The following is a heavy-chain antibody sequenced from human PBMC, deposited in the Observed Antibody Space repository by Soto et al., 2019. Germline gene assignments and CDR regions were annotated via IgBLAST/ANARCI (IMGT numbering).Heavy chain of an antibody. D-gene: IGHD5-18*01. Sequence: XGSLRLSCAAAGFTLSSYDLHWVRQAPGKGLEWVAVIWYDGSNKYYADSVKGRFTISRDNSKNTLYLQMNSLRAEDTAVYYCARDTIQLWPHYGMDVWGQGPTVTVSS. CDR2: IWYDGSNK. CDR3: ARDTIQLWPHYGMDV. J-gene: IGHJ6*02. V-gene: IGHV3-33*01. CDR1: GFTLSSYD.